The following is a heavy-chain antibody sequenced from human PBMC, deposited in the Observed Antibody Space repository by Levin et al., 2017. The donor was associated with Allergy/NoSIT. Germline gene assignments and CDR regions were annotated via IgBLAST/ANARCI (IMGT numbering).Heavy chain of an antibody. V-gene: IGHV6-1*01. CDR2: TYYRSKWYN. J-gene: IGHJ3*02. CDR1: GDSVSSTSVS. Sequence: PSETLSLTCAISGDSVSSTSVSWNWIRQSPSRGLEWLGRTYYRSKWYNDYAISVKSRIVVNPDTSKNQFSLQLNSVTPEDTAVYYCARSWSYAFDMWGQGTMVTVSS. CDR3: ARSWSYAFDM.